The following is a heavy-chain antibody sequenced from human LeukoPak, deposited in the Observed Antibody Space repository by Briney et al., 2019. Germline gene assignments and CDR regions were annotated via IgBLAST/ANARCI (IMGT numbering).Heavy chain of an antibody. J-gene: IGHJ5*02. CDR1: GFTFSSYA. D-gene: IGHD2-15*01. Sequence: PGGSLRLSCAASGFTFSSYAMSWVRQAPGKGLEWVSAISGSGGSTYYADSVKGRFTISRDNAKNTLYLQMSSLRVEDTAVYYCARGGGGSINFNWFDPWGQGTLVTVSS. V-gene: IGHV3-23*01. CDR2: ISGSGGST. CDR3: ARGGGGSINFNWFDP.